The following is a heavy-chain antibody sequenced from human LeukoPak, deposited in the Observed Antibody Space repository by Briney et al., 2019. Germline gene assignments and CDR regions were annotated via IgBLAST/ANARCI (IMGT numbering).Heavy chain of an antibody. Sequence: AASVKVSCKASGYTFTSYAISWVRQAPGQGLEWMGGIIPIFGTANYAQKFQGRVTITADESTSTAYMELSSLRSEDTAVYYCARFPSLYRYQLLLDYYYGMDVWGQGTTVTVSS. J-gene: IGHJ6*02. D-gene: IGHD2-2*01. V-gene: IGHV1-69*13. CDR3: ARFPSLYRYQLLLDYYYGMDV. CDR1: GYTFTSYA. CDR2: IIPIFGTA.